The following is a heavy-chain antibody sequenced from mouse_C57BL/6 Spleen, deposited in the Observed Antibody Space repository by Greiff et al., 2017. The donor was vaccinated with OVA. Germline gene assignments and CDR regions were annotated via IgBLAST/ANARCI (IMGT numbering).Heavy chain of an antibody. CDR3: ERRDYDGGGYAMDY. J-gene: IGHJ4*01. CDR2: INPNYGTT. V-gene: IGHV1-39*01. D-gene: IGHD2-4*01. CDR1: GYSFTDYN. Sequence: VQLQQSGPELVKPGASVKISCKASGYSFTDYNMNWVKQSNGKSLEWIGVINPNYGTTSSNQKFKGKATLTVDPSSRPAYMPLNRLTSADEEVYDCERRDYDGGGYAMDYWGQGTSVTVSS.